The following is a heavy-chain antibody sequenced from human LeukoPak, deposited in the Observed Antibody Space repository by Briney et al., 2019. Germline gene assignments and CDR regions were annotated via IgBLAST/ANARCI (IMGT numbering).Heavy chain of an antibody. CDR1: GFTFSTCA. CDR2: ISFSGDTI. V-gene: IGHV3-48*01. CDR3: ARQIAYYYDSSGYYTTDY. J-gene: IGHJ4*02. D-gene: IGHD3-22*01. Sequence: GGSLRLSCATSGFTFSTCAMNWVRQAPGEGLEWISYISFSGDTIYYADSVKGRFTISRDNSKDTLYLQMNSLRAEDTAVYYCARQIAYYYDSSGYYTTDYWGQGTLVTVSS.